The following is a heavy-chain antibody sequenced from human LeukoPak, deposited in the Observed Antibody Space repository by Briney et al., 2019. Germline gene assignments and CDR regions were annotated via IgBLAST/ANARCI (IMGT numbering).Heavy chain of an antibody. V-gene: IGHV1-2*04. Sequence: ASVTVSCTASGYTFTGYYMHWVRQAPGQGLEWMGWINPNSGGTNYAQKFQGWVTMTRDTSISTAYMELSRLRSDDTAVYYCARDVKAGYSSPTYGMDVWGQGTTVTVSS. J-gene: IGHJ6*02. CDR3: ARDVKAGYSSPTYGMDV. CDR1: GYTFTGYY. D-gene: IGHD6-13*01. CDR2: INPNSGGT.